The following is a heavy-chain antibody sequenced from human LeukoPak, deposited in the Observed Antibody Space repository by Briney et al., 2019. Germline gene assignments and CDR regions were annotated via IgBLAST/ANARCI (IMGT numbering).Heavy chain of an antibody. J-gene: IGHJ4*02. Sequence: GGSLRLXCAASGFTFDDYGMSWVRQAPGKGLEWVSGINWNGGSTGYADSVKGRFTISRDNAKNSLYLQMNSLRAEDTALYYCARDYGDYGFGQGGYWGQGTLVTVSS. CDR2: INWNGGST. CDR1: GFTFDDYG. CDR3: ARDYGDYGFGQGGY. V-gene: IGHV3-20*04. D-gene: IGHD4-17*01.